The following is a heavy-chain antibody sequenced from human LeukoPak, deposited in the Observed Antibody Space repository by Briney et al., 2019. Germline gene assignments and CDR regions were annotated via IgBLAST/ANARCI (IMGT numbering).Heavy chain of an antibody. D-gene: IGHD2/OR15-2a*01. Sequence: AASVKVSCKASGYTFTNYDINWVRQATGQGLEWMGWMNPNSGKAGYAHKFQGRVTITRNPSITTAYMELSSLRSEDTAGYYCSRRIFDWFDPWGQGTLVTVSS. CDR2: MNPNSGKA. CDR3: SRRIFDWFDP. J-gene: IGHJ5*02. V-gene: IGHV1-8*03. CDR1: GYTFTNYD.